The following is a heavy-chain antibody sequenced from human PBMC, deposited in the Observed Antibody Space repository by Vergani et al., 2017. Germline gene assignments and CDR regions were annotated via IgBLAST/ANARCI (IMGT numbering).Heavy chain of an antibody. V-gene: IGHV3-33*01. CDR2: IWYDGSNK. D-gene: IGHD3-10*01. Sequence: VQLVESGGGLVKPGGSLRLSCAASGFTFSSYGMHWVRQAPGKGLEWVAVIWYDGSNKYYADSVKGRFTISRDNSKNTLYLQMNSLRAEDTAVYYCARDSGAVPADYWGQGTLVTVSS. CDR1: GFTFSSYG. CDR3: ARDSGAVPADY. J-gene: IGHJ4*02.